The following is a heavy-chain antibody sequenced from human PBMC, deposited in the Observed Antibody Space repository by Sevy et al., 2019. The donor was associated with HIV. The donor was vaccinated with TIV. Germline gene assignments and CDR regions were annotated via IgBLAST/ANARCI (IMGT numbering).Heavy chain of an antibody. V-gene: IGHV1-69*13. J-gene: IGHJ5*02. CDR2: IIPIFGTA. D-gene: IGHD6-19*01. CDR1: GGTFSSYA. Sequence: ASVKVSCKASGGTFSSYAISWVRQAPGQGLEWMGGIIPIFGTANYAQKFQGRVTITADESTSTAYMELSSLRSEDTAVYYSARVGVAVAPAWGWFDPWGQGTLVTVSS. CDR3: ARVGVAVAPAWGWFDP.